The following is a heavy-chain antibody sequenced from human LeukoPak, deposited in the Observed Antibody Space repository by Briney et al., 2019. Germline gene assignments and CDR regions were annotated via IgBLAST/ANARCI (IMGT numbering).Heavy chain of an antibody. CDR3: ARDLGGSYYYRFDY. D-gene: IGHD1-26*01. V-gene: IGHV1-18*04. CDR2: ISAYNGNT. Sequence: GASVKVSCKASGYTFTGYYMHWVRQAPGQGLEWMGWISAYNGNTNYAQKLQGRVTMTTDTSTSTAYMELRSLRSDDTAVYYCARDLGGSYYYRFDYWGQGTLVTVSS. J-gene: IGHJ4*02. CDR1: GYTFTGYY.